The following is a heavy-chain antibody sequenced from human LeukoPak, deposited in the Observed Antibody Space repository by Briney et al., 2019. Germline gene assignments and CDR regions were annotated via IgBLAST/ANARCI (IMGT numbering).Heavy chain of an antibody. CDR3: ARLRGYYFDY. V-gene: IGHV4-39*01. Sequence: SETPSLTCTVSGGSSSSSSYYWGWIRQPLGEGLEWIGNVYYSGSTYYNPSLKSRVTISVDTSKNQFSLKLSSVTAADTALYYCARLRGYYFDYWGQGILVTVSS. J-gene: IGHJ4*02. CDR1: GGSSSSSSYY. CDR2: VYYSGST.